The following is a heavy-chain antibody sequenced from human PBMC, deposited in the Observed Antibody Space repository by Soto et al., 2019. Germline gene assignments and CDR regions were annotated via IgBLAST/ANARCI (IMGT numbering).Heavy chain of an antibody. CDR3: ARVWGGAFDI. CDR2: IYYSGST. J-gene: IGHJ3*02. D-gene: IGHD3-10*01. Sequence: SETLPLTCTVSGGSISSYYWIWIRQPPGKGLEWIGYIYYSGSTNYNPSLKSRVTISVDTSKNQFSLKLSSVTAADTAVYYCARVWGGAFDIWGQGTMVTVSS. V-gene: IGHV4-59*01. CDR1: GGSISSYY.